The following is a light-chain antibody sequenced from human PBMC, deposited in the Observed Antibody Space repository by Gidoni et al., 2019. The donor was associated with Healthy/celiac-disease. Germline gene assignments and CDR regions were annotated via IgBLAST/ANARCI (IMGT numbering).Light chain of an antibody. CDR3: QQYGSSPLT. CDR1: QSVSSSY. CDR2: CAS. V-gene: IGKV3-20*01. Sequence: VFTQSPGTPSLSPGERPTLSCRASQSVSSSYLAWYQQKPGQAPRLLIYCASSRATGIPDRFSGSGSGTDFTLTISRLEPEDFAVYYCQQYGSSPLTFGGGTKVEIK. J-gene: IGKJ4*01.